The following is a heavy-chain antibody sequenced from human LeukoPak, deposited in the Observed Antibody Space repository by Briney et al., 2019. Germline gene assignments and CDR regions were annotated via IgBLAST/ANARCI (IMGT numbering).Heavy chain of an antibody. CDR1: AFTFSIYA. J-gene: IGHJ6*03. V-gene: IGHV3-23*01. CDR3: AKDLGGAIPRHIVVVPAAIWSGYYYYYMDV. Sequence: PGWSLRLSCAPSAFTFSIYAMSSVRQPPGKVLEWVSAISVSVGSTYYADSWKGRLTISTDNCKHTLYLQMNSLRAEDTAVYYCAKDLGGAIPRHIVVVPAAIWSGYYYYYMDVWGKGTTVTVSS. CDR2: ISVSVGST. D-gene: IGHD2-2*02.